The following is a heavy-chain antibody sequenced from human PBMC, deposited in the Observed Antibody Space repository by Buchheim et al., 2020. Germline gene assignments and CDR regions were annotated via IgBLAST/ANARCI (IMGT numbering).Heavy chain of an antibody. CDR1: EFTFSDYD. Sequence: EVQLVESGGGLVQPGGSLRLSCAASEFTFSDYDINWVRQAPGKGLEWVSHISSSGSTIYYADSVKGRFTIPRDNAKSSLFLQMNSLRAEDTAVYYCARERRNYYYYMDVWGKGTT. CDR2: ISSSGSTI. CDR3: ARERRNYYYYMDV. J-gene: IGHJ6*03. V-gene: IGHV3-48*03.